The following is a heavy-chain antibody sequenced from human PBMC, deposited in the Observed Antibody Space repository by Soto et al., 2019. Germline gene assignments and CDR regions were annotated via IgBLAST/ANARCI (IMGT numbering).Heavy chain of an antibody. CDR1: GFTFSSFA. D-gene: IGHD1-26*01. J-gene: IGHJ4*02. CDR3: AKDLTLGIVGAWGHYFEY. Sequence: QVQLVESGGGVLQPGRSLRLSCAASGFTFSSFAMHWVRQAPGKGLEWVAVISYDGSNTYYADSVKGRVTISRDNSKKTVYLEINSLRAEDTAVYHCAKDLTLGIVGAWGHYFEYWGQGTLVTVSS. V-gene: IGHV3-30-3*01. CDR2: ISYDGSNT.